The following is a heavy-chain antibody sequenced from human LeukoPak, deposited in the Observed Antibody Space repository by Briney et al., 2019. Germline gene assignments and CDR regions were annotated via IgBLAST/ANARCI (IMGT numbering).Heavy chain of an antibody. D-gene: IGHD3-22*01. CDR1: GGSISSSYY. Sequence: SETLSLTCAVSGGSISSSYYWSWIRQPAGKGLEWIGRIYTSGSTNYNPSLKSRVTMSVGTSKNQFSLKLSSVTAADTAVYYCARGIRYYYDIEDYFDYWGQGTLVTVSS. CDR2: IYTSGST. V-gene: IGHV4-4*07. CDR3: ARGIRYYYDIEDYFDY. J-gene: IGHJ4*02.